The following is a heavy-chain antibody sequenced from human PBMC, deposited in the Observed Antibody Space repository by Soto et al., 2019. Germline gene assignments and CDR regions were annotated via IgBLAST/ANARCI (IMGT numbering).Heavy chain of an antibody. CDR1: GFTFDDYA. J-gene: IGHJ3*02. Sequence: EVQLVESGGGLVQPGRSLRLSCAASGFTFDDYAMRWVRQAPGKGLEWVSGIRGNSGSIGHAGSVKGRFTISGDNAEGAPYRQRESRRAEDTALYYCAKGFGYSHGTDAFDIWGQGTMVTVSS. D-gene: IGHD5-18*01. CDR3: AKGFGYSHGTDAFDI. V-gene: IGHV3-9*01. CDR2: IRGNSGSI.